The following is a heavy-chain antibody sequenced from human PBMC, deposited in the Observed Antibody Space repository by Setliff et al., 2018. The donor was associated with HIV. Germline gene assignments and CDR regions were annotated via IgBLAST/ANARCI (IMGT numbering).Heavy chain of an antibody. CDR2: ISYTGST. CDR3: ARQTWEYYDTLTGYYRSPKNFDS. V-gene: IGHV4-39*01. Sequence: SETLSLTCTVPGGSINRSNYYWGWIRQPPGKGLEWIGTISYTGSTYYDPSLKSRVTISLDTSKNQFFLTLSSVTAPDTAIYYCARQTWEYYDTLTGYYRSPKNFDSWGQGTLVTVSS. J-gene: IGHJ4*02. D-gene: IGHD3-9*01. CDR1: GGSINRSNYY.